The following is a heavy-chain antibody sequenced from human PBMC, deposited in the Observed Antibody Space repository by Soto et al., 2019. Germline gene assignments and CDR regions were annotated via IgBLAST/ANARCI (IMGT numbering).Heavy chain of an antibody. V-gene: IGHV6-1*01. D-gene: IGHD3-10*01. CDR3: ARDWRFVLMDYYSYNCMDV. Sequence: SQTISSTCAISGDSVSSNSAAWNWIRQSPSRGLEWLGRTYYRSKWYNDYAVSVKSRITINPDTSKNQFSLQLNSVTPEDTAVYYCARDWRFVLMDYYSYNCMDVRGQGTMRTGS. CDR1: GDSVSSNSAA. J-gene: IGHJ6*02. CDR2: TYYRSKWYN.